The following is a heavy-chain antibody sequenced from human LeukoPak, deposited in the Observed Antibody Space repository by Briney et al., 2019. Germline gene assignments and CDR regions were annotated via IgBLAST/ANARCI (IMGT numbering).Heavy chain of an antibody. Sequence: GGSLRLSCAASGFTFSAYAMHWVRQAPGKGLEWVAVISYDGSNKYYADSVKGRFTISRDNSKNTLYLQMNSLRAEDTAVYYCARGFLWFGELFSYYYYGMDVWGQGTTVTVSS. CDR2: ISYDGSNK. J-gene: IGHJ6*02. CDR1: GFTFSAYA. CDR3: ARGFLWFGELFSYYYYGMDV. V-gene: IGHV3-30-3*01. D-gene: IGHD3-10*01.